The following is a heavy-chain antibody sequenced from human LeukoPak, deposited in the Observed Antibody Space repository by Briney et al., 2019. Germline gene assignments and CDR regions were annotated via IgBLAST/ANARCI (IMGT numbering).Heavy chain of an antibody. J-gene: IGHJ1*01. CDR3: AKAPTPVVAATLFHH. V-gene: IGHV3-30*04. CDR1: GFTFSSYA. CDR2: ISYDGSNK. D-gene: IGHD2-15*01. Sequence: GGSLRLSCAASGFTFSSYAMHWVRQAPGKGLEWVAVISYDGSNKYYADSVKGRFTISRDNSKNTLYLQMNSLRAEDTAVYYCAKAPTPVVAATLFHHWGQGTLVTVSS.